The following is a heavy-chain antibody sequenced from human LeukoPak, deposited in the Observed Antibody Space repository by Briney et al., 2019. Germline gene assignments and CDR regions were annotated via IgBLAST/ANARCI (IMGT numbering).Heavy chain of an antibody. Sequence: PGGSLRLSCVASEFTFSNYAMSWVRQAPGKGLEWVSGITGSGGNTDYADSVKGRFTISRGNSKNTLYLQMNSLRAEDTAVYYCARPMLTARYYFDYWGQGTLVTVSS. CDR3: ARPMLTARYYFDY. J-gene: IGHJ4*02. D-gene: IGHD2-21*02. CDR2: ITGSGGNT. CDR1: EFTFSNYA. V-gene: IGHV3-23*01.